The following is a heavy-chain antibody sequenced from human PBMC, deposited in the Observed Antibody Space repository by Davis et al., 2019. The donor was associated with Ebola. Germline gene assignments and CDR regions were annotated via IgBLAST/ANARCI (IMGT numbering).Heavy chain of an antibody. CDR3: ARDNFPEDGMDV. CDR2: ISGSGGST. CDR1: GFTFSSYA. V-gene: IGHV3-23*01. J-gene: IGHJ6*02. Sequence: GESLKISCAASGFTFSSYAMSWVRQAPGKGLEWVSAISGSGGSTYYADSVKGRFTISRDNSKNTLYLQLSSLTPEDSAVYYCARDNFPEDGMDVWGQGTTVTVSS.